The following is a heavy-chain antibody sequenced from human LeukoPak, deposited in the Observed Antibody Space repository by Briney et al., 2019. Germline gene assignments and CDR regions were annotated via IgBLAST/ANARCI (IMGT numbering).Heavy chain of an antibody. CDR1: GFTFTNYA. V-gene: IGHV3-64*02. Sequence: GGSLRLSCAASGFTFTNYAMHWVRQAPGKGLEYVSAISYNGGSTYYADSVKGRFTISRDNSKNTLYLQMGSLIPEDMGVYYCARSPTADYWGQGTLVTVSS. J-gene: IGHJ4*02. CDR3: ARSPTADY. CDR2: ISYNGGST.